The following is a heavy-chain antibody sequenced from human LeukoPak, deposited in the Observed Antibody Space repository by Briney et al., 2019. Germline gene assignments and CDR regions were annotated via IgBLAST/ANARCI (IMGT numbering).Heavy chain of an antibody. CDR2: ITSSSSYI. CDR1: GFTFTYYT. V-gene: IGHV3-21*01. Sequence: PGGSLRLSCAASGFTFTYYTMNWVRQAPGKGLEWVSSITSSSSYIYYADSVKGRFTISRDNAKNSLYLQMNSLRAEDTAVYYCARVRRRQLAALDYWGQGTLVTVSS. J-gene: IGHJ4*02. D-gene: IGHD6-6*01. CDR3: ARVRRRQLAALDY.